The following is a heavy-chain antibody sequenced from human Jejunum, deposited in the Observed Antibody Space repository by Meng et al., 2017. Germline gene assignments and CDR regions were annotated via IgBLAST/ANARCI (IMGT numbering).Heavy chain of an antibody. CDR2: IWHSGAS. CDR1: GGSITTDW. CDR3: ARGATGTRPFDY. D-gene: IGHD5-12*01. Sequence: QVQLEEAGPGRVKPSGTLSLTCAVSGGSITTDWWNWVRQPPGKGLEWIGEIWHSGASNYNPSLRSRVTISVDKSKNQLSLELASLTAADTAVYYCARGATGTRPFDYWGQGTLVTVSS. V-gene: IGHV4-4*02. J-gene: IGHJ4*02.